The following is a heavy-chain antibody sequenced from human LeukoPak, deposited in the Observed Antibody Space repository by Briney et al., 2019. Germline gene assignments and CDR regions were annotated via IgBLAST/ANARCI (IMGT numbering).Heavy chain of an antibody. J-gene: IGHJ4*02. V-gene: IGHV1-2*02. Sequence: ASVKVSCKASGYTFTGYYMHWVRQAPGQGLEWMGWINPKSGGTNYAQKFQGGVTMTRDTSISTAYMEMSRLRSDDTAVYYCARRAGAYSHPHDYWGQGTLVTVSS. CDR3: ARRAGAYSHPHDY. CDR2: INPKSGGT. CDR1: GYTFTGYY. D-gene: IGHD4/OR15-4a*01.